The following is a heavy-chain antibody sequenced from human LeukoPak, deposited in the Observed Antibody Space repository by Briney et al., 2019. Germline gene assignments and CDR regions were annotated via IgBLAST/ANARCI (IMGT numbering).Heavy chain of an antibody. J-gene: IGHJ5*02. CDR3: ARLLGGGYCSSTSCYNWFDP. CDR1: GYTFSNYA. D-gene: IGHD2-2*01. Sequence: RASVKVSCKASGYTFSNYAIHWVRQAPGQRLEWMGWINAGNGHTKYSQNFQGRVTITRDSSASTAYMELRSLRSDDTAVYYCARLLGGGYCSSTSCYNWFDPWGQGTLVTVSS. CDR2: INAGNGHT. V-gene: IGHV1-3*01.